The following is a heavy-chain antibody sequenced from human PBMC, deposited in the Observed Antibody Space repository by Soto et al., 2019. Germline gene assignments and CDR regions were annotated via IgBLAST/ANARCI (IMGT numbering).Heavy chain of an antibody. CDR3: ARVWVRIAAAGTSVIFDY. V-gene: IGHV3-11*01. J-gene: IGHJ4*02. Sequence: PGGSLRLSCAASGFTFSDYYMSWIRQAPGKGLEWVSYISSSGSTIYYADSVKGRFTISRDNAKNSLYLQMNSLRAEDTAVYYCARVWVRIAAAGTSVIFDYWGQGTLVTVSS. D-gene: IGHD6-13*01. CDR1: GFTFSDYY. CDR2: ISSSGSTI.